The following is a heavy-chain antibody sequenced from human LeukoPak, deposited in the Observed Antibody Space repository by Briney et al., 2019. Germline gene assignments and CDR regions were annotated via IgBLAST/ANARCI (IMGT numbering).Heavy chain of an antibody. Sequence: SETLSLTCAVSGYSISSGYYWGWIRQPPGKGLERIGSIYHSGSTYYNPSLKSRVTISVDTSKNQFSLKLSSVTAADTAVYYCARAPPGGDRNTFQHWGQGTLVTVSS. CDR2: IYHSGST. J-gene: IGHJ1*01. D-gene: IGHD2-21*02. CDR3: ARAPPGGDRNTFQH. V-gene: IGHV4-38-2*01. CDR1: GYSISSGYY.